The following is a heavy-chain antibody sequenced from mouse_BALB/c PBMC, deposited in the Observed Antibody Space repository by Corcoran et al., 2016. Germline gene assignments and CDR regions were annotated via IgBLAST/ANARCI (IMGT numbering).Heavy chain of an antibody. CDR2: INPRRGGT. CDR3: ARWGFTTFDY. CDR1: GYTFTDYN. V-gene: IGHV1-18*01. D-gene: IGHD2-12*01. J-gene: IGHJ2*01. Sequence: EVLLQQSGPELVKPGASVKIPCKASGYTFTDYNMDWVRQSHGKSLEWIGDINPRRGGTIYNQTFKGKATFTVDKSSSTAYMELRSLTSEDTAVYYCARWGFTTFDYWGQGTTVTVSS.